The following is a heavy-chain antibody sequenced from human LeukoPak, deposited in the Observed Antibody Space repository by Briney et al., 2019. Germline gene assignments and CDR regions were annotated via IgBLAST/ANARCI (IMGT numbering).Heavy chain of an antibody. Sequence: PGGSLRLSCAASGFTFSSYSMNWVRQAPGKGLEWVSSISSSSSYIYYADSVKGRFTISRDNAKNSLYLQMNSLRAEDTAVYYCASRGYSSFLSEGWFDPWGQGTLVTVSS. CDR1: GFTFSSYS. V-gene: IGHV3-21*01. CDR3: ASRGYSSFLSEGWFDP. CDR2: ISSSSSYI. D-gene: IGHD6-13*01. J-gene: IGHJ5*02.